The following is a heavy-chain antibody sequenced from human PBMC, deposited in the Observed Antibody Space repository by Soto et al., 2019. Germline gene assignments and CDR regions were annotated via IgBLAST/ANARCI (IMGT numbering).Heavy chain of an antibody. CDR1: GYTLTVLS. CDR3: ATRAHSSGWYSMGAFDI. D-gene: IGHD6-19*01. CDR2: FDPEDGET. Sequence: ASVKVSCKVSGYTLTVLSMHWVRQAPGKGLEWMGGFDPEDGETIYAQKFQGRVTMTEDTSTDTAYMELSSLRSEDTAVYYCATRAHSSGWYSMGAFDIWGQGTMVTVSS. J-gene: IGHJ3*02. V-gene: IGHV1-24*01.